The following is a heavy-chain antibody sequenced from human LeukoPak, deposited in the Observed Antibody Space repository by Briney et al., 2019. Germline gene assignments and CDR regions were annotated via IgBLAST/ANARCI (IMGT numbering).Heavy chain of an antibody. J-gene: IGHJ4*02. D-gene: IGHD1-26*01. CDR1: GFTFSSYA. CDR2: ISYDGSNK. Sequence: GGSLRLSCAASGFTFSSYAMNWVRQAPGKGLEWVAVISYDGSNKYYADSVKGRFTISRDNSKNSLYLQMNSLRAEDTAVYYCASLVVATGGVAYWGQGTLVTVSS. V-gene: IGHV3-30-3*01. CDR3: ASLVVATGGVAY.